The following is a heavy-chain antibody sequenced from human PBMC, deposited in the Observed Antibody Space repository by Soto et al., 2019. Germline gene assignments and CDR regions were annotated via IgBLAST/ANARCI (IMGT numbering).Heavy chain of an antibody. CDR2: INHSGRV. D-gene: IGHD3-22*01. CDR3: STRAYDTNGYYRFDP. CDR1: EGYFIGHA. V-gene: IGHV4-34*01. Sequence: ASVPQCLTCTVYEGYFIGHAWTWIRQSPGKGLEWIGDINHSGRVNYSPSLKSRVTISLDTSKNQFSLTLSAVTAADTAMYYCSTRAYDTNGYYRFDPWGQGTLVTGSS. J-gene: IGHJ5*01.